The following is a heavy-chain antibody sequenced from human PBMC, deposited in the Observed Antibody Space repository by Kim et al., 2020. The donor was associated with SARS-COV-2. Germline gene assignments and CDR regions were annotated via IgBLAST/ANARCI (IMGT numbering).Heavy chain of an antibody. CDR1: GGSISSSNW. CDR2: IYHSGST. J-gene: IGHJ3*02. V-gene: IGHV4-4*02. D-gene: IGHD3-10*01. CDR3: ARESLSPLWFGANDAFDI. Sequence: SETLSLTCAVSGGSISSSNWWSWVRQPPGKGLEWIGEIYHSGSTNYNPSLKSRVTISVDKSKNQFSLKLSSVTAADTAVYYCARESLSPLWFGANDAFDIWGQGTMVTVSS.